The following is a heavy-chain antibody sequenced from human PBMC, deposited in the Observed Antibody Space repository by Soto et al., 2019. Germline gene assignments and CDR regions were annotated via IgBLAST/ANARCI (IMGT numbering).Heavy chain of an antibody. V-gene: IGHV1-46*01. D-gene: IGHD4-17*01. CDR3: ARGTNDYGDLLYFDY. J-gene: IGHJ4*02. CDR1: GYTFTSYY. Sequence: ASVKVSCKASGYTFTSYYMHWVRQAPGQGLEWMGIINPSGGSTSYAQKFQGRVTMTRDTSTSTVYMELSSLRSEDTAVYYCARGTNDYGDLLYFDYWGQGTLVTVSS. CDR2: INPSGGST.